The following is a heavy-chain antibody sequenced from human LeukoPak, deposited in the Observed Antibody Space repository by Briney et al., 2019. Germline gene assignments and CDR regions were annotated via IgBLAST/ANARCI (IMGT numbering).Heavy chain of an antibody. D-gene: IGHD6-19*01. CDR2: ISAYNGNT. Sequence: GESLKISCKGSGYSFTSYWIGWVRQAPGQGLEWMGWISAYNGNTNYAQKLQGRVTMTTDTSTSTAYMELRSLRSDDTAVYYCAREDSSGWLYDYWGQGTLVTVSS. V-gene: IGHV1-18*04. J-gene: IGHJ4*02. CDR1: GYSFTSYW. CDR3: AREDSSGWLYDY.